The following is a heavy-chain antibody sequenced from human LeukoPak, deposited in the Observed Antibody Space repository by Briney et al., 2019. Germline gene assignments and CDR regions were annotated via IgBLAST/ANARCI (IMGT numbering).Heavy chain of an antibody. CDR2: ISSSGSTI. CDR3: AKEGHIMAAVAGQDDY. V-gene: IGHV3-11*01. J-gene: IGHJ4*02. D-gene: IGHD6-19*01. CDR1: GFTFSDYY. Sequence: GGSLRLSCAASGFTFSDYYMSWIRQAPGKGLEWVSYISSSGSTIYYADSVKGRFTISRDNSKNTLYLQMNSLRAEDTAVYYCAKEGHIMAAVAGQDDYWGQGTLVTVSS.